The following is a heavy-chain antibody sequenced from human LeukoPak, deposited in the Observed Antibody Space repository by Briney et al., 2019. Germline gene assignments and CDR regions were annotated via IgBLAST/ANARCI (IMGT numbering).Heavy chain of an antibody. V-gene: IGHV1-46*01. CDR2: INPSGGST. CDR3: ARDADTSGSYWYFDL. D-gene: IGHD3-22*01. CDR1: GYTFTSYY. J-gene: IGHJ2*01. Sequence: ASVKVSCKASGYTFTSYYMHWVRQAPGQGLEWMGIINPSGGSTSYAQKFQGRVTMTRDTSTSTVYMELSSLRAEDTAVYYCARDADTSGSYWYFDLWGRGTQVTVSS.